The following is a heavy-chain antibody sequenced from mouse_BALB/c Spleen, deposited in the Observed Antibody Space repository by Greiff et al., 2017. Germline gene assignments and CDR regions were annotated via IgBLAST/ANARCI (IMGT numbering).Heavy chain of an antibody. J-gene: IGHJ2*01. V-gene: IGHV1S126*01. D-gene: IGHD2-12*01. CDR2: IDPSDSET. CDR3: ARAVTIRDFDY. CDR1: GYSFTSYW. Sequence: VQLQQSGPQLVRPGASVKISCKASGYSFTSYWMHWVKQRPGQGLEWIGMIDPSDSETRLNQKFKDKATLTVDKSSSTAYMQLSSPTSEDSAVYYYARAVTIRDFDYWGQGTTLTVSS.